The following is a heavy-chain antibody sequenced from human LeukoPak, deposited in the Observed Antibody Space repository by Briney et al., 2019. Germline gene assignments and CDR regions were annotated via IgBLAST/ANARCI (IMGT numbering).Heavy chain of an antibody. D-gene: IGHD2-21*01. V-gene: IGHV5-51*01. CDR1: GYSFATYW. CDR2: TYPGDSDT. Sequence: GESLKISCKGSGYSFATYWIGWVRQMPGKGLEWMGITYPGDSDTRYSPSFQGQVTISADKSISTAFPQWSSLKASDTAMYYCARRGYCGGDCYSDYWGQGTLVTVSS. J-gene: IGHJ4*02. CDR3: ARRGYCGGDCYSDY.